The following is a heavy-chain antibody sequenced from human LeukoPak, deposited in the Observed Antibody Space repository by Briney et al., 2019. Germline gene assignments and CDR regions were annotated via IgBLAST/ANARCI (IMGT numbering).Heavy chain of an antibody. J-gene: IGHJ6*02. V-gene: IGHV4-4*07. CDR1: GGSISSYY. Sequence: PSETLSLTCTVSGGSISSYYWSWIRQPAGKGLEWIGRIYTSGSTNYNPSLKSRVTMSVDTSKNQFSLKLSSVTAADTAGYYCARDEGADVGGYYYYYGMDVWGQGTTVTVSS. CDR3: ARDEGADVGGYYYYYGMDV. CDR2: IYTSGST.